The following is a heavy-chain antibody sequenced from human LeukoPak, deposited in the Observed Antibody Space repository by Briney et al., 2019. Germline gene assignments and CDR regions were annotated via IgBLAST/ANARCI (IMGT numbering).Heavy chain of an antibody. CDR3: AREAQGYDSSGHFDY. D-gene: IGHD3-22*01. Sequence: ASVKVSCKASGYTFTGYYIHWVRQAPGQGLAWMGWINPNSGGTNYAQKFQDRVTMIRDTSITTAYMELSRLRSDDTAVYYCAREAQGYDSSGHFDYWGQGTLVTVSS. V-gene: IGHV1-2*02. J-gene: IGHJ4*02. CDR2: INPNSGGT. CDR1: GYTFTGYY.